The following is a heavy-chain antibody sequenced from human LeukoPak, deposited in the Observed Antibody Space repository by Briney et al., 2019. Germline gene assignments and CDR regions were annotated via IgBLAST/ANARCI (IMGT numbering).Heavy chain of an antibody. D-gene: IGHD1-26*01. J-gene: IGHJ4*02. V-gene: IGHV4-59*11. CDR3: ARLFHPALSGNYPFDY. CDR2: IYYSGST. Sequence: PSETLSLTCTVSGGSISSHYWSWIRQPPGKGLECIGYIYYSGSTSYNPSLKSRVTISVDTSKNQFSLRLNSVTAADTAVYYCARLFHPALSGNYPFDYWGQGTLVTVSS. CDR1: GGSISSHY.